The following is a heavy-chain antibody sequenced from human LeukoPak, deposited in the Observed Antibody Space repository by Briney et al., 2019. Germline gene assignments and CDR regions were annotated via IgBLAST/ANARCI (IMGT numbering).Heavy chain of an antibody. CDR1: GFTFSNHA. D-gene: IGHD1-26*01. J-gene: IGHJ4*02. CDR3: VKDYQVGNSPAFGDY. Sequence: GGSLRLSCAASGFTFSNHAMSWVRRAPGKGLEWVSGLIENGATTYYADSVKGRFTISRDNSRNTMYLQMNSLRVEDTAVYYCVKDYQVGNSPAFGDYWGQGTLVTISS. V-gene: IGHV3-23*01. CDR2: LIENGATT.